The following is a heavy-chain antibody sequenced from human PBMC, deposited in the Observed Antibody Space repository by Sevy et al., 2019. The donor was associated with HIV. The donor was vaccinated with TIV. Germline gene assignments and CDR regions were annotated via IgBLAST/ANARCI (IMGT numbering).Heavy chain of an antibody. V-gene: IGHV4-59*01. CDR3: ARVHSSGWFDSYSMDL. D-gene: IGHD6-19*01. Sequence: SETLSLTCTVSGGSTSRSYWSWIRQPPGKGLEWIGYIYSSGSTNYDPSLKSRVTISIDTSRNQFSLKLNSVTAADTAVYYCARVHSSGWFDSYSMDLRGQGTTVTVSS. CDR2: IYSSGST. J-gene: IGHJ6*02. CDR1: GGSTSRSY.